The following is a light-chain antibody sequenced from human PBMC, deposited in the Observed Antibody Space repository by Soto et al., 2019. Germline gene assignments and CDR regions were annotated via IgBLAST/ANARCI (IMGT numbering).Light chain of an antibody. V-gene: IGKV1-27*01. J-gene: IGKJ3*01. CDR2: AAS. CDR1: QGISHY. Sequence: DIQMTQSPSSLSASVGDRVTITCRATQGISHYLAWYQQRPGGGPKLLIHAASTLHSGVSSRFSGSGSGTDFTLPISSLQPEDVGTYYCQKYDSGPFTFGPGTKVDLK. CDR3: QKYDSGPFT.